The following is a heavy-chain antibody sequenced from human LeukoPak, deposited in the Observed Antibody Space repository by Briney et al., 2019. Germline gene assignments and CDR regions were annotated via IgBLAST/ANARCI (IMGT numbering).Heavy chain of an antibody. Sequence: ASVKVSCKASGYTCTDYYLHWERQAPGQGLEWMGWINPHSGDTNYAQKFQGRVTMTRDTSISTAYMELSRLRSDDTAVYYCAAAGPSDYDYYMDVWGKGTTVTISS. V-gene: IGHV1-2*02. D-gene: IGHD6-13*01. CDR1: GYTCTDYY. J-gene: IGHJ6*03. CDR2: INPHSGDT. CDR3: AAAGPSDYDYYMDV.